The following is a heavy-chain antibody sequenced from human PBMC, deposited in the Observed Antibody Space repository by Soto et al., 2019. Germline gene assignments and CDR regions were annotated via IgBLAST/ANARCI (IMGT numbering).Heavy chain of an antibody. J-gene: IGHJ1*01. V-gene: IGHV1-69*13. D-gene: IGHD2-2*01. Sequence: PSVKVSCKASGGTFSSYAISWVRQAPGQGLEWMGGIIPIFGTANYAQKFQGRVTITADESTSTAYMELSSLRSEDTAVYYCGRGRYCISTSCYEYFQHWGQGTLVTVSS. CDR1: GGTFSSYA. CDR3: GRGRYCISTSCYEYFQH. CDR2: IIPIFGTA.